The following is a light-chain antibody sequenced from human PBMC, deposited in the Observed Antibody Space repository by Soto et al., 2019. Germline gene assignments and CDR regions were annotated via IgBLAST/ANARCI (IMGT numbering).Light chain of an antibody. V-gene: IGKV3-15*01. Sequence: EIVMTQSPATLSVSPGERATLSCRASQSVSSNLAWYQQKPGQAPSLLIYGASTRATGIPARFSGSGSGTEFTLTISSLQSEDFAVYYCQQYTNWPQTFGQGTKVEIK. CDR1: QSVSSN. J-gene: IGKJ1*01. CDR2: GAS. CDR3: QQYTNWPQT.